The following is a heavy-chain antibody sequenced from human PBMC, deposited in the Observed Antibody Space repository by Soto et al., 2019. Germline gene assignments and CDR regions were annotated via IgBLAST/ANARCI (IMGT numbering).Heavy chain of an antibody. CDR1: GFTVSSNY. Sequence: EVQLVESGGGLVQPGGSLRLSCAASGFTVSSNYMSWVRQAPGKGLEWVSVIYSGGSTYYADSVKGRFTISRHNSKNTXYRQVNSLRGEDTAVYYGARDRPYCSGGSCYSFDDWGQGTLVTVSS. V-gene: IGHV3-53*04. D-gene: IGHD2-15*01. J-gene: IGHJ4*02. CDR3: ARDRPYCSGGSCYSFDD. CDR2: IYSGGST.